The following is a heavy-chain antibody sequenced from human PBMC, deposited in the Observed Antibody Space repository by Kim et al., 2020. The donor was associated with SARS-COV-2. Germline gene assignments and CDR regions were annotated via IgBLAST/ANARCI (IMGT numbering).Heavy chain of an antibody. CDR2: ISWNSGSI. J-gene: IGHJ4*02. V-gene: IGHV3-9*01. Sequence: GGSLRLSCAASGFTFGDYAMHWVRQAPGKGLECVSGISWNSGSIGYADSVKGRFTISRDNAKNSLYLQMNSLRAEDTALYYCAKDIRYCSSTMCYGGWGTFAYCGQGNLVSVSS. D-gene: IGHD2-2*01. CDR3: AKDIRYCSSTMCYGGWGTFAY. CDR1: GFTFGDYA.